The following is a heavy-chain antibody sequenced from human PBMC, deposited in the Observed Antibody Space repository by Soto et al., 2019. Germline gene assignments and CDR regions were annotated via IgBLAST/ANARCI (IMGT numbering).Heavy chain of an antibody. V-gene: IGHV1-8*01. J-gene: IGHJ6*03. Sequence: GASVKVSCKASGYTFTSYDINWVRQATGQGLEWMGWMNPNSGNTGYAQKFQGRVTMTRNTSISTAYMELSSLRSEDTAVYYCARGVRRWADTYYYYYMEVWGKGTTVTVSS. D-gene: IGHD1-26*01. CDR2: MNPNSGNT. CDR1: GYTFTSYD. CDR3: ARGVRRWADTYYYYYMEV.